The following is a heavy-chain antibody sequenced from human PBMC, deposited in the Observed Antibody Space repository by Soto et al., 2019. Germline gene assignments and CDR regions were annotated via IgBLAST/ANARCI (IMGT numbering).Heavy chain of an antibody. CDR1: GGSISSSYW. D-gene: IGHD3-3*01. J-gene: IGHJ4*02. Sequence: QVQLQQSGPGLVKPSGTLSPTCAVSGGSISSSYWWNWVRQTPRGGLEWLGKVYHGGTPNYNPSLQARVISSVDKSKNHCSLKLTSVTVADTAVYYCVSSLNDDFSRDGGRHFDMDCWGRGILATVSS. V-gene: IGHV4-4*02. CDR2: VYHGGTP. CDR3: VSSLNDDFSRDGGRHFDMDC.